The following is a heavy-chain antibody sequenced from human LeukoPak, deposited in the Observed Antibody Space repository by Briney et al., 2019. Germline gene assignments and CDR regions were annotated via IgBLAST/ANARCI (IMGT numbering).Heavy chain of an antibody. CDR1: GGSISSGSYY. Sequence: SQTLSLTCTVSGGSISSGSYYWSWIRQPTGKGLEWIGRIYTSGSTNYNPSLKSRVTISVDTSKNQFSLKLSSVTAADTAVYYCARGKYSSSWYFFDYWGQGTLVTVSS. J-gene: IGHJ4*02. CDR3: ARGKYSSSWYFFDY. CDR2: IYTSGST. D-gene: IGHD6-13*01. V-gene: IGHV4-61*02.